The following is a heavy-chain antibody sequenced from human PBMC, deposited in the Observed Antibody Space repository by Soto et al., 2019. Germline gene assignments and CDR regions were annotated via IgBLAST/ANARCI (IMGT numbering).Heavy chain of an antibody. Sequence: SETLSLTCAVYGGSFSGYYWSWIRQPPGKGLEWIGEINHSGSTNYNPSLKSRVTISVDTSKNQFSLKLSSVTAADTAVYYCASFPTHDVDTAISDYWGQGTLVTVSS. CDR1: GGSFSGYY. CDR2: INHSGST. V-gene: IGHV4-34*01. CDR3: ASFPTHDVDTAISDY. J-gene: IGHJ4*02. D-gene: IGHD5-18*01.